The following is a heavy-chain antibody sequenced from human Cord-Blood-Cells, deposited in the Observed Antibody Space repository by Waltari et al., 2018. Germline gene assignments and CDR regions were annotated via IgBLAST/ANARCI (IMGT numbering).Heavy chain of an antibody. V-gene: IGHV3-49*03. Sequence: EIQLVESGGGLELPGRSLRLSCKVSGFSSSDYAMSWFRQAPGKGPECVAFSRSEYYGATSEYAASVKDRFSISRDYSKTIVYLQMNSLRTDDTGVYWCARGPSGRCVVGGFFQHWGQGTLVTVSS. D-gene: IGHD1-26*01. J-gene: IGHJ1*01. CDR2: SRSEYYGATS. CDR3: ARGPSGRCVVGGFFQH. CDR1: GFSSSDYA.